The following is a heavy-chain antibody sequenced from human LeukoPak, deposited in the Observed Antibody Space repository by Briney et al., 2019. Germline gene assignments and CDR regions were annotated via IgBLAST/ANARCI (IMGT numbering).Heavy chain of an antibody. J-gene: IGHJ4*02. CDR3: ATDVGAD. Sequence: GGSLRLSCAASGFTYSNSWMTWVRQSPGKGLDWVANIKEEGSEKYYVDSVKGRFTISRDNAKNSLYLQMNSLRAEDTAVYYCATDVGADWGQGTLVTVSS. V-gene: IGHV3-7*01. CDR2: IKEEGSEK. CDR1: GFTYSNSW.